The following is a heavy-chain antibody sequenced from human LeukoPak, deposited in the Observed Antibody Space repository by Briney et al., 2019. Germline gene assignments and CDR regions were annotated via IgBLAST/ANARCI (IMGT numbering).Heavy chain of an antibody. Sequence: ASMKVSCKTSGYTFTTYFIHWVRQAPGQGLEWMGGINPYSGDTKYAQKFQGRVTMTRDTSISTAYMELSRLMSDDTAVYYCARGEWGSSRGEYGMDVWGQGTTLTVSS. CDR1: GYTFTTYF. D-gene: IGHD2-2*01. CDR2: INPYSGDT. J-gene: IGHJ6*02. CDR3: ARGEWGSSRGEYGMDV. V-gene: IGHV1-2*02.